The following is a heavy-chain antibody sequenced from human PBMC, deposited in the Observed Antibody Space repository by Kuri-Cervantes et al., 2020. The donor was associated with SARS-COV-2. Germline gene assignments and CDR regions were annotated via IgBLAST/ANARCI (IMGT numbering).Heavy chain of an antibody. CDR3: AREGSCSSTSCPSDY. CDR1: GGTFSSYA. Sequence: SVKVSCKASGGTFSSYAISWVRQAPGHGLEWMGGIIPIFGTANYAQKFQGRVTITADKSTSTAYMELSSLRSEDTAVYYCAREGSCSSTSCPSDYWGQGTLVTVSS. D-gene: IGHD2-2*01. V-gene: IGHV1-69*06. J-gene: IGHJ4*02. CDR2: IIPIFGTA.